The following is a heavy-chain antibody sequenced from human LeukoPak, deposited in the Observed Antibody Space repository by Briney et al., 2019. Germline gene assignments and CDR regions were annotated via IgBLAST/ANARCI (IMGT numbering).Heavy chain of an antibody. J-gene: IGHJ3*02. D-gene: IGHD5-18*01. CDR1: GGSISSYY. V-gene: IGHV4-59*01. CDR2: IYYSGST. CDR3: ARDRPRGYNYVEPDAFDI. Sequence: SETLSLTCTVSGGSISSYYWSWIRQPPGKGLEWIGYIYYSGSTNYNLSLKSRVTVSVDTSKNQFSLKLSSVTAADTAVYYCARDRPRGYNYVEPDAFDIWGRGTMVTVSS.